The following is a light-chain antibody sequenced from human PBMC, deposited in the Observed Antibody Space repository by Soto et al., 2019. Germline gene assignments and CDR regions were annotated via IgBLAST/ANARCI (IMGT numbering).Light chain of an antibody. Sequence: DIVLTQSPGTQSLSPGERAALSCRASQSVSSSYLAWYQQKPGQAPRLLIYGASNRATGIPDRFSGSGSGTDFTLTISRLEPEDFAVYYCQQHDNSPLTFGGGTKVDIK. CDR1: QSVSSSY. CDR2: GAS. V-gene: IGKV3-20*01. CDR3: QQHDNSPLT. J-gene: IGKJ4*01.